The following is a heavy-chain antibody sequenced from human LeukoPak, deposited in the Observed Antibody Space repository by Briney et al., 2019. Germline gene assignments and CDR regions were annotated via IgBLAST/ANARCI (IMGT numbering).Heavy chain of an antibody. D-gene: IGHD2-15*01. CDR3: ARGGRYCSGGTCYGTFDI. CDR1: GFALSTYS. CDR2: MSGGSDYI. J-gene: IGHJ3*02. V-gene: IGHV3-21*01. Sequence: GGSLRLSCAASGFALSTYSMGWVRQAPGKGLEWVSSMSGGSDYIYYADSVKGRFIMSRDNAKNSLYLQMNSLRAEDTALYYCARGGRYCSGGTCYGTFDIWGQGTTVTVSS.